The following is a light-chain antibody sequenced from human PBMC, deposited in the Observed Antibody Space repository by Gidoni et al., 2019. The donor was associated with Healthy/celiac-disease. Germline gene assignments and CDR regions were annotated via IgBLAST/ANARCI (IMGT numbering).Light chain of an antibody. Sequence: ETVFTPSPATLYLSPGDRATLTCRASQSVSSYLAWYQQKPGQAPRLLIYDAANRATGIPARFSGSGSGTDFTLTISSLEPEDVAVYYCQQRSNWPPYTFGQGTKLEIK. CDR2: DAA. J-gene: IGKJ2*01. V-gene: IGKV3-11*01. CDR1: QSVSSY. CDR3: QQRSNWPPYT.